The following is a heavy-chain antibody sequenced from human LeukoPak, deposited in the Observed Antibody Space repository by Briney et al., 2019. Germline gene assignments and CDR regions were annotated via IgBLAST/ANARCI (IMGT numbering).Heavy chain of an antibody. J-gene: IGHJ4*02. Sequence: GRSLRLSCAASGFTFSNAWMSWVRQAPGKGLEWVGRIKSRTDGGTTDYPAPVKGRFTISRDDSKNTLYLQMNSLKTEDTAVYYCTTDLVPDILTGYYEKEDYWGQGTLVTVSS. CDR2: IKSRTDGGTT. CDR1: GFTFSNAW. CDR3: TTDLVPDILTGYYEKEDY. V-gene: IGHV3-15*01. D-gene: IGHD3-9*01.